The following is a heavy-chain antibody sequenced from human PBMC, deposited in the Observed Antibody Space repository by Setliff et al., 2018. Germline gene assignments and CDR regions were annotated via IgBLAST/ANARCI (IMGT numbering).Heavy chain of an antibody. J-gene: IGHJ4*02. Sequence: PSETLSLTCAVYGGSFSGYYWSWIRQPPGKGLEWIGEINHGGSTNYNPSLKSRVTISIDTSKNQFSLKLSSVTAADTAMYYCARSDDNAQYPDYWGQGTLVTVSS. V-gene: IGHV4-34*01. D-gene: IGHD2-2*01. CDR3: ARSDDNAQYPDY. CDR2: INHGGST. CDR1: GGSFSGYY.